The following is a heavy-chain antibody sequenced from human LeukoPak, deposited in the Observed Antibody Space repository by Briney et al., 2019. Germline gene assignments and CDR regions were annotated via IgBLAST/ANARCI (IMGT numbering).Heavy chain of an antibody. CDR2: IYYSGST. Sequence: SETLSLTCTVSGGSISSSSYYWGWIRQPPGKGLEWIGSIYYSGSTYYNPSLKSRATISVDTYKNQFSLKLSSVTAADTAVYYCASLGVVVITTFDYWGQGTLVTVSS. CDR1: GGSISSSSYY. D-gene: IGHD3-22*01. J-gene: IGHJ4*02. V-gene: IGHV4-39*01. CDR3: ASLGVVVITTFDY.